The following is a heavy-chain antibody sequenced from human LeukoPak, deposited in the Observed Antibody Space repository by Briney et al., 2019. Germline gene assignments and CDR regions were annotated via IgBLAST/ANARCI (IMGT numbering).Heavy chain of an antibody. CDR3: AREGGFAY. J-gene: IGHJ4*02. CDR2: ISSSSSTI. V-gene: IGHV3-48*02. Sequence: GGSLRLSCAASGFTFSNYAMNWVRQAPGRGLQWISSISSSSSTIYYADSVKGRFTTSRENAKSSLSLQMNSLRDEDTAIYSCAREGGFAYWGQGTVVTVSS. CDR1: GFTFSNYA.